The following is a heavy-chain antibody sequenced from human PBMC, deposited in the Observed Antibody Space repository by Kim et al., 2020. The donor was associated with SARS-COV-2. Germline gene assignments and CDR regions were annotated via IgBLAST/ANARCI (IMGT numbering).Heavy chain of an antibody. V-gene: IGHV3-30*02. Sequence: ADSVKGRFTISRDNSKNTLYLQMNSLRAEDTAVYYCAKGGYGSGSYSFDYWGQGTLVTVSS. D-gene: IGHD3-10*01. CDR3: AKGGYGSGSYSFDY. J-gene: IGHJ4*02.